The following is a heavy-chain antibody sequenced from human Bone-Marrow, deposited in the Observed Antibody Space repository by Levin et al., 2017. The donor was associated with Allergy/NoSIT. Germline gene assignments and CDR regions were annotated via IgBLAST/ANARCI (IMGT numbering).Heavy chain of an antibody. Sequence: PSETLSLTCTASGGSISSYYWSWIRQPPGKGLEWIGYIYYSGSTNYNPSLKSRVTISVDTSKNQCYLKLSSVTAADTAVYYCAKPTQGGDYHFDYWGQGTLVTVSS. J-gene: IGHJ4*02. V-gene: IGHV4-59*01. D-gene: IGHD4-17*01. CDR1: GGSISSYY. CDR2: IYYSGST. CDR3: AKPTQGGDYHFDY.